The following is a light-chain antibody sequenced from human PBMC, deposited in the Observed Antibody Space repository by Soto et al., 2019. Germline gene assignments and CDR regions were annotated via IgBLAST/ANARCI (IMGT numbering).Light chain of an antibody. V-gene: IGKV3-20*01. CDR2: EAS. CDR3: QQYGSSPFT. Sequence: EIVLTQSPGSLSLSPGDGAALSCRASQNVRDTYLAWYQQKPGQAPRLLIYEASRRAADIPARFSGSGSGTDFILTITRLEPEDVAVYFCQQYGSSPFTFGQGTKLEIK. J-gene: IGKJ2*01. CDR1: QNVRDTY.